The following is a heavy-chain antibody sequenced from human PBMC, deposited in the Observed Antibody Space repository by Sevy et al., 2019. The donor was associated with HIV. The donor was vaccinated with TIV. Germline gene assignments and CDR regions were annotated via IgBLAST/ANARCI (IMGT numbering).Heavy chain of an antibody. D-gene: IGHD2-8*02. J-gene: IGHJ6*02. V-gene: IGHV4-61*01. CDR1: SGSVSSGSFY. CDR2: IYYNGRT. CDR3: ARRGGLVDGGMDV. Sequence: LLRQSQTLSLTCTVSSGSVSSGSFYWSWIRQPPGRGLECIGYIYYNGRTNYNPSLRSRVTISIDTSKNQFSLNLGSVTAADTAVYYCARRGGLVDGGMDVWGQGTTVTVSS.